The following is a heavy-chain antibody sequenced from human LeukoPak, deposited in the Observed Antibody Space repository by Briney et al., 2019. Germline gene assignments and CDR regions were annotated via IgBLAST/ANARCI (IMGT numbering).Heavy chain of an antibody. J-gene: IGHJ4*02. CDR1: GGSISSSSYY. CDR3: TCGYYSRGDY. Sequence: SETLSLTCTVSGGSISSSSYYWGWIRQPPGKGLEWIGTNSGSTYYNPSLKSRVTISVDTSKNQFSLKLSSVTAADTAVYYCTCGYYSRGDYWGQGTLVTVPS. D-gene: IGHD3-22*01. V-gene: IGHV4-39*01. CDR2: NSGST.